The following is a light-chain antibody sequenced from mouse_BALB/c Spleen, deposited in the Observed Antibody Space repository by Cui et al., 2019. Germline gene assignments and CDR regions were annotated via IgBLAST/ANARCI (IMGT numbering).Light chain of an antibody. V-gene: IGKV4-74*01. Sequence: QIVLTQFPALMPASLGERVTMTCTASSSVSSSYLHWYQQKPGSSPKLWIYSTSNLASGVPVRFSGSGSGTSYSLTISSMEAEDAATYYCHQYHRSPYTFGGGTKLEIK. J-gene: IGKJ2*01. CDR3: HQYHRSPYT. CDR2: STS. CDR1: SSVSSSY.